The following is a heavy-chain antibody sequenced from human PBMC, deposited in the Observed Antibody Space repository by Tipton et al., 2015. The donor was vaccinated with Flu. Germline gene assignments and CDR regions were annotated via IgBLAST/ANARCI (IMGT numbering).Heavy chain of an antibody. J-gene: IGHJ6*02. CDR3: ATEVAWQGGGYYGMDV. D-gene: IGHD1-26*01. CDR2: ISWDGRST. CDR1: GLTFDGYD. Sequence: QLVQSGGVVVQPGGSLRLSCAASGLTFDGYDMHWVRQAPGKGLEWVSVISWDGRSTFYADSVRGRFTVSRDNSENSLYLQMSSLRAEDTALYYCATEVAWQGGGYYGMDVWGQGTTVTVSS. V-gene: IGHV3-43D*03.